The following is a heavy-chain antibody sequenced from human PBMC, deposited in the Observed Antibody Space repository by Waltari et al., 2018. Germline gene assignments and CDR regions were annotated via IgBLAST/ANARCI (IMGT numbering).Heavy chain of an antibody. CDR2: IYYSGST. J-gene: IGHJ4*02. D-gene: IGHD5-12*01. Sequence: QVQLQESGPGLVKPSETLSLTCTVSGGSISSHYWSWLRQPPGKGLEWIGYIYYSGSTNYNPSLKSRVTISVDTSKNQFSLKLSSVTAADTAVYYCARNSPRGYDYFDYWGQGTLVTVSS. V-gene: IGHV4-59*11. CDR1: GGSISSHY. CDR3: ARNSPRGYDYFDY.